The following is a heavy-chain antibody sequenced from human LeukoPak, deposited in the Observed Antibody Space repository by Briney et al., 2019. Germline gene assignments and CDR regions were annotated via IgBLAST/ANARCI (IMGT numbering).Heavy chain of an antibody. D-gene: IGHD2-2*01. CDR2: INPSGGST. Sequence: ASVKVSCKVSGYTFTSYYMHWVRQAPGQGLEWMGIINPSGGSTSYAQKFQGRVTMTRDTSTSTVYMELSSLRSEDTAVYYCARVKGLSYCSSTSCLGDAFDIWGQGTMVTVSS. J-gene: IGHJ3*02. V-gene: IGHV1-46*03. CDR3: ARVKGLSYCSSTSCLGDAFDI. CDR1: GYTFTSYY.